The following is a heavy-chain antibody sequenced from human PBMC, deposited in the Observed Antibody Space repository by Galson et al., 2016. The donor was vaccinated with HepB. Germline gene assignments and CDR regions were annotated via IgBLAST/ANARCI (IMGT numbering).Heavy chain of an antibody. V-gene: IGHV3-23*01. J-gene: IGHJ4*02. CDR3: AKDSRFLVRGGAERYFDY. D-gene: IGHD3-3*01. CDR2: TSGSGGST. Sequence: SLRLSCAASGFTFSRYAMDWVRQAPGKRLEWVSGTSGSGGSTEYADSVKGRFTISRDNSKNTLYLQMNSLRAEDTAVYYCAKDSRFLVRGGAERYFDYWGQGTLVTVSS. CDR1: GFTFSRYA.